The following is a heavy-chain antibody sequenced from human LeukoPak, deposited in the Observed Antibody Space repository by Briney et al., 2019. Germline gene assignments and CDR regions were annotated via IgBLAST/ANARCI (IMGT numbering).Heavy chain of an antibody. J-gene: IGHJ6*03. Sequence: SETLSLTCTVSGGSVSGFYWSWIRQSPGKGLEWIGYIYYGGNTKYSPSLKRRVTISADTFRNQFSLKLSSVTAADTAVYFCARVQQWLVRGNYYYYMDVWGKGTTVTVSS. CDR2: IYYGGNT. CDR3: ARVQQWLVRGNYYYYMDV. D-gene: IGHD6-19*01. V-gene: IGHV4-59*02. CDR1: GGSVSGFY.